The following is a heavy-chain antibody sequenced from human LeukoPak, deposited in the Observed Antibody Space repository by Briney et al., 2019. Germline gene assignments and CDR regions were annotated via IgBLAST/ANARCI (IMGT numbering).Heavy chain of an antibody. D-gene: IGHD1-26*01. CDR1: GFTFSSYG. Sequence: GGSLRLSCAASGFTFSSYGMHWVRQAPGKGLEWVAVISYDGSNKYYADSVKGRFTISRDNSKNTLYLQMNSLRAEDTAVYYCARDRDYSGSDFDIWGQGTMVTVSS. CDR2: ISYDGSNK. J-gene: IGHJ3*02. V-gene: IGHV3-30*03. CDR3: ARDRDYSGSDFDI.